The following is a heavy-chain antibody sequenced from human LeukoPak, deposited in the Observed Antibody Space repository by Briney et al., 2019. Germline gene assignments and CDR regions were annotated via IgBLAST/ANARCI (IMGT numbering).Heavy chain of an antibody. J-gene: IGHJ6*04. V-gene: IGHV3-64*01. CDR3: ARAMVRGVIILPLDV. CDR2: ISSNGGST. Sequence: GGSLRLSCAASGFTFSSYAMHWVRQAPGKGLEYVSAISSNGGSTYYANSVKGRFTISRDNSKNTLYLQMGSLRAEDMAVYYCARAMVRGVIILPLDVWGKGTTVTVSP. D-gene: IGHD3-10*01. CDR1: GFTFSSYA.